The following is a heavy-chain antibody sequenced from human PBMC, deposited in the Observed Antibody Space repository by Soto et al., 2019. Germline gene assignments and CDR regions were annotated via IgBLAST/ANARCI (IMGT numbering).Heavy chain of an antibody. D-gene: IGHD3-22*01. Sequence: EVHLVESGGGLVKPGGSLRLSCAASGFTFSSYSMNWVRQAPGRGLEWVSSISSSSNHIFYADSMKGRFTISRDNAKNSLYLQMNSLRGEDTAVYYCATYYDSGGYNFDYWGQGTLVTVSS. CDR2: ISSSSNHI. CDR3: ATYYDSGGYNFDY. J-gene: IGHJ4*02. CDR1: GFTFSSYS. V-gene: IGHV3-21*06.